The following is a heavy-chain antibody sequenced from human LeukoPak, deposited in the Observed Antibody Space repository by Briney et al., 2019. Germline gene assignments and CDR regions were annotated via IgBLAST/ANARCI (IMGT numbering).Heavy chain of an antibody. D-gene: IGHD5-24*01. Sequence: SVKVSCKASGGTFSSYAISWVRQAPGQGLEWMGGIIPIFGTANYAQKFQGRVTITADESTSTAYMELSSLRSEDTAVYYCAREKMPTIPVSDWGQGTLVTVSS. J-gene: IGHJ4*02. CDR1: GGTFSSYA. CDR2: IIPIFGTA. CDR3: AREKMPTIPVSD. V-gene: IGHV1-69*13.